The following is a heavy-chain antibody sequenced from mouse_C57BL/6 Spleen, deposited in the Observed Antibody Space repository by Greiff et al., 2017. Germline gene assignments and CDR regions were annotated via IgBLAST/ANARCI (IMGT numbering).Heavy chain of an antibody. CDR1: GYTFTSYW. D-gene: IGHD1-1*01. CDR3: ARSHYYGSSSYAMDY. CDR2: IDPSDSYT. Sequence: QVQLQQSGAELVMPGASVKLSCKASGYTFTSYWMHWVKQRPGQGLEWIGEIDPSDSYTNYNQKFKGKSTLTVDKSSSTAYMQLSSLTSEDSAVYYCARSHYYGSSSYAMDYWGQGTSVTVSS. V-gene: IGHV1-69*01. J-gene: IGHJ4*01.